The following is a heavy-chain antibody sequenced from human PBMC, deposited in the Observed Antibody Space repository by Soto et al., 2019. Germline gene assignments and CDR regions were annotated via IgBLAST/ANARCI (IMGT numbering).Heavy chain of an antibody. V-gene: IGHV3-23*01. CDR2: ISVSGDT. CDR1: GFTFSTYA. J-gene: IGHJ4*02. CDR3: AKSLDTATSFDY. Sequence: GGSLRLSCAACGFTFSTYAMNWVRQTPGKGPEWVSLISVSGDTYYADSVKGRFAISRDNSKNTLFLHMNSLRAEDTAVYYCAKSLDTATSFDYWGQGTLVTVSS.